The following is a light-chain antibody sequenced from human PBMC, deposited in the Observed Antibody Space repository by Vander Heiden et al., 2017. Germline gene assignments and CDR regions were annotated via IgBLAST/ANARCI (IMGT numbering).Light chain of an antibody. CDR1: QSISSY. Sequence: IQMTQSPSSLSASVGDRVTITCRASQSISSYLNWYQQKPGKAPKLLIYAASSLQSGVPSRFSGSGSGTDFTLTISSLQPEDFATYYCQQSYSTPPWAFGHGTKVDIK. CDR2: AAS. J-gene: IGKJ3*01. V-gene: IGKV1-39*01. CDR3: QQSYSTPPWA.